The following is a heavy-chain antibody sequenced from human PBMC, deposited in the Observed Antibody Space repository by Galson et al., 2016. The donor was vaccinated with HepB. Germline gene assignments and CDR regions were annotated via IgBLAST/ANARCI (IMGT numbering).Heavy chain of an antibody. J-gene: IGHJ3*01. CDR3: ARGRFEVVRSTTPSAFDF. CDR2: VSYDGSRR. Sequence: SLRFSCAASGFSFNAFAMHWVRQAPGKGLEWVARVSYDGSRRHYGDSVKGRFIISRDDSRDTLFLQMNSLRVDDRAIYYCARGRFEVVRSTTPSAFDFGGQGTMVIVSS. CDR1: GFSFNAFA. D-gene: IGHD2-21*01. V-gene: IGHV3-30*03.